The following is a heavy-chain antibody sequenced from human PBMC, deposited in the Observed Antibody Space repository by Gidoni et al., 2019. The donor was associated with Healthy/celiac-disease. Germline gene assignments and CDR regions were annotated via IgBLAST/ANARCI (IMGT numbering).Heavy chain of an antibody. CDR1: GGSISSGSYY. D-gene: IGHD5-18*01. CDR2: IYTSGST. Sequence: QVQLQESGPGLVKPSQTLSLTCTVSGGSISSGSYYWSWIRQPAGKGLEWIGRIYTSGSTNYNPSLKSRVTILVDTSKNQFSLKLSSVTAADTAVYYCAREVAGYGGGMDVWGQGTTVTVSS. J-gene: IGHJ6*02. V-gene: IGHV4-61*02. CDR3: AREVAGYGGGMDV.